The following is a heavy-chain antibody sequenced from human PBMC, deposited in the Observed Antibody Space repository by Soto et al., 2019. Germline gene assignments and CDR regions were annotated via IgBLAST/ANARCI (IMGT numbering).Heavy chain of an antibody. D-gene: IGHD3-3*01. J-gene: IGHJ6*02. CDR1: GYTFTSYH. Sequence: QVQLVQSGAEVTKPGASVKVSCKASGYTFTSYHINWVRQATGQGLEWMGWMSPNSGATGYAQKFQGRVTMTRDTSISTAYMELSNLRSEDTAIYYCARGVDAGVDVWGQGSTVTVSS. V-gene: IGHV1-8*01. CDR3: ARGVDAGVDV. CDR2: MSPNSGAT.